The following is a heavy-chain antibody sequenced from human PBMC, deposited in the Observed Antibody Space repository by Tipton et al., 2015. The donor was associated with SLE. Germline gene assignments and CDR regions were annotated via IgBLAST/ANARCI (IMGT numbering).Heavy chain of an antibody. J-gene: IGHJ6*02. CDR2: ISYDGSNK. Sequence: SLRLSCAASGFTFSSYAMHWVRQAPGKGLEWVAVISYDGSNKYYADSVKGRFTISRDNSKNTLYLQMNSLRAEDTAVYYCAKDIIATAPYYGMDVWGQGTTVTVSS. CDR3: AKDIIATAPYYGMDV. CDR1: GFTFSSYA. D-gene: IGHD6-13*01. V-gene: IGHV3-30*04.